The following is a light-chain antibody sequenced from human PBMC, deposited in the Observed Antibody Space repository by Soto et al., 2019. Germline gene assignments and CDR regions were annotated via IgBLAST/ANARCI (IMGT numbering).Light chain of an antibody. CDR3: QQYSNWRT. Sequence: EIVMTQSPATLSVSPGERATLSCRASESITNNLAWYQQKPGQAPRLLIYGASTRATGIPARFSGSGSGADFTLTISGLQSEDFAVYYCQQYSNWRTFGQGTKVDIK. J-gene: IGKJ1*01. CDR1: ESITNN. CDR2: GAS. V-gene: IGKV3-15*01.